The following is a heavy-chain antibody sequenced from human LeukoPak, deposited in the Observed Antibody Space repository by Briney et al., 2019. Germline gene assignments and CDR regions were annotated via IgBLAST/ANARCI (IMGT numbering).Heavy chain of an antibody. D-gene: IGHD6-13*01. CDR2: IYPGDSDT. Sequence: GESLKISCKGSGYSFTSYWIGRVRQMPGKGLEWMGIIYPGDSDTRYSPSFQGQVTISADKSISTAYLQWSSLKASDTAMYYCARGAAVKYYYYGMDVWGQGTTVTVSS. J-gene: IGHJ6*02. CDR1: GYSFTSYW. CDR3: ARGAAVKYYYYGMDV. V-gene: IGHV5-51*01.